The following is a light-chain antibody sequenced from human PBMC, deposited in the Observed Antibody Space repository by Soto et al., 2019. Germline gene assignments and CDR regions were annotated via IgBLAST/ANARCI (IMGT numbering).Light chain of an antibody. V-gene: IGLV2-11*01. CDR2: DVS. J-gene: IGLJ1*01. CDR1: SSDVVIYNY. Sequence: QSVLTQPRSVSGSPGQSVTISCTGTSSDVVIYNYISWYQQHPGEAPKLMIHDVSERPSGVPDRFSGSKSGNTASLTTSGLQAEDEADYYCCSYAGSYTFARNVFGTGTKV. CDR3: CSYAGSYTFARNV.